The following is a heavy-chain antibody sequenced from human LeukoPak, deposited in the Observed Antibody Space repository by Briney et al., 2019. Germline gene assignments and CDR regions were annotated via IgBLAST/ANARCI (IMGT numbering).Heavy chain of an antibody. D-gene: IGHD6-6*01. V-gene: IGHV4-34*01. CDR1: GFTFSSYS. J-gene: IGHJ4*02. CDR2: INDSGST. CDR3: ARHSEYSSSSGLNL. Sequence: GSLRLSCAASGFTFSSYSMNWVRQAPGKGLEWIGEINDSGSTNYNPSLKNRVTISLDTSKTQFSLKMSSVTAADTALYYCARHSEYSSSSGLNLWGQGTLVTVSS.